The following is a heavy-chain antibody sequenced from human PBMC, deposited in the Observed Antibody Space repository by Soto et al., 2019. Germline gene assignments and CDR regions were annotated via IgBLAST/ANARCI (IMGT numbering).Heavy chain of an antibody. Sequence: QVQLQQWGAGQLKPAETLTLTCAVYGGSFSGYYWTWIRQPPGKGLEWIGEIKQSGFTNYNPSLESRVTMSVDTSKNQFSLRLSSVTAADTAVYYCARFPFDRSSWTNPRYFDYWGQGTLVTVSS. CDR3: ARFPFDRSSWTNPRYFDY. J-gene: IGHJ4*02. CDR2: IKQSGFT. D-gene: IGHD2-2*01. V-gene: IGHV4-34*01. CDR1: GGSFSGYY.